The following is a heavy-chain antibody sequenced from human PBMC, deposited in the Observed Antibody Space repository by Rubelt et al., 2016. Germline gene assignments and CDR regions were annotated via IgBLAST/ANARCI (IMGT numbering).Heavy chain of an antibody. J-gene: IGHJ4*02. V-gene: IGHV3-21*01. CDR2: MSSTGNYI. D-gene: IGHD3-16*01. CDR1: GFTFSRYN. CDR3: ARGLIPPDY. Sequence: EVQLVESGGGVVQPGGSLRLSCAASGFTFSRYNMNWVRQAPGKGLEWVSSMSSTGNYIYYADSVKGRFTISRANAKDSLYLQMNSLRAEDTAVYYCARGLIPPDYWGQGTLVTVSS.